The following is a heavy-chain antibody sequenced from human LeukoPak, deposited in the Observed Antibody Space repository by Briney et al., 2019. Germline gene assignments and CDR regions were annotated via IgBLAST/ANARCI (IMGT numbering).Heavy chain of an antibody. CDR1: GGPISSYY. Sequence: SETLSLTCTVSGGPISSYYWSWIRQPAGKGLEWIGRIYTSGSTNYNPSLKSRVTMSVDTSKNQFSLKLSSVTAADTAVYYCARDRPVGASVWQYYYYYGMDVWGQGTTVTVSS. V-gene: IGHV4-4*07. CDR2: IYTSGST. CDR3: ARDRPVGASVWQYYYYYGMDV. D-gene: IGHD1-26*01. J-gene: IGHJ6*02.